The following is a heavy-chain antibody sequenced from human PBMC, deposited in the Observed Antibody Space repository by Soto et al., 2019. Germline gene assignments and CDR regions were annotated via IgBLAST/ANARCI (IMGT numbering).Heavy chain of an antibody. V-gene: IGHV1-18*04. Sequence: ASVKVSCKASGYTFTSYGISWVRPAPGQGLEWMGWISAYNGNTNYAQKLQGRVTMTTDTSTSTAYTELRSLRSDDTAVYYCARVAYCGGDCYSSDYWGQGTLVTVSS. CDR1: GYTFTSYG. CDR3: ARVAYCGGDCYSSDY. CDR2: ISAYNGNT. D-gene: IGHD2-21*02. J-gene: IGHJ4*02.